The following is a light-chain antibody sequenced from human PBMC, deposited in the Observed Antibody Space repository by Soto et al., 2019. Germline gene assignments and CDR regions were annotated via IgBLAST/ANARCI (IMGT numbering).Light chain of an antibody. Sequence: QSVLTQPPSVSGAPGKRFTISCTGSSSNIGAGSDVHWYRQLPGTAPKLLISGNSNLPLVVPQRFSGSKSGTSASLAITGLQDEDEADYYCKAYDSSLSGSVVFGGGTKLPV. CDR3: KAYDSSLSGSVV. J-gene: IGLJ2*01. CDR1: SSNIGAGSD. V-gene: IGLV1-40*01. CDR2: GNS.